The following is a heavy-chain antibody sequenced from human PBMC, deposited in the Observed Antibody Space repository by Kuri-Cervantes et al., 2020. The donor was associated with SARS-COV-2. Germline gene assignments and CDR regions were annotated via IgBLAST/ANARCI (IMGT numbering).Heavy chain of an antibody. CDR2: ISAYNGNT. CDR3: AREGTILSDIDY. D-gene: IGHD2/OR15-2a*01. Sequence: ASVKVSCKASGYTFTSYGSSWVRQAPGQGLEWMGWISAYNGNTNYAQKLQGRVTMTTDTSTSTADMELRSLRSDDTAVYSCAREGTILSDIDYWGQGTLVTVSS. J-gene: IGHJ4*02. V-gene: IGHV1-18*01. CDR1: GYTFTSYG.